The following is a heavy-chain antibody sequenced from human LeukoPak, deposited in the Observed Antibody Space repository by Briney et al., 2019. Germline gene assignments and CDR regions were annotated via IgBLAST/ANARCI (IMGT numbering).Heavy chain of an antibody. CDR2: INRSGNT. D-gene: IGHD3-22*01. CDR1: GGSFSGYY. V-gene: IGHV4-34*01. Sequence: SETLSLTCAVYGGSFSGYYWSWIRQPPGKGLEWIGEINRSGNTNYNPSLKSRVTISIDTSKNQFSLKLNSVTAADTAVYYCARTRITMIVVVIKADAFDIWGQGTMVTVSS. CDR3: ARTRITMIVVVIKADAFDI. J-gene: IGHJ3*02.